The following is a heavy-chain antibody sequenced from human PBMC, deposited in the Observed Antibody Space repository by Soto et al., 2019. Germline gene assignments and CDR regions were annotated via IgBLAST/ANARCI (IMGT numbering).Heavy chain of an antibody. CDR2: IKRRTDGGTA. CDR1: GFTFTKAW. J-gene: IGHJ6*02. D-gene: IGHD6-6*01. Sequence: GGSLRLSCAASGFTFTKAWMNWVRQAPGKGLEWVGRIKRRTDGGTADYAAPVEGRFTISRDDSKDTVYLQLNNLKTEDTAVYSCTHALNFQGKEYLYGLDVWGQGTTVTVSS. V-gene: IGHV3-15*01. CDR3: THALNFQGKEYLYGLDV.